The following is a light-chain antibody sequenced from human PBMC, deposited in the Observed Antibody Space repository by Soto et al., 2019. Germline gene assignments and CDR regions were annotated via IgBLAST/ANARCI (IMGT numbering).Light chain of an antibody. CDR1: QNIISW. CDR3: QQAYGFPVT. J-gene: IGKJ5*01. CDR2: AAS. V-gene: IGKV1-12*01. Sequence: DIQMTQSPSTVSASVGDRVTITCRASQNIISWLAWYQQQPGRAPKLLIYAASILQSGVPSRFSGSGSGTDFPRTINSLQPEDFANYYCQQAYGFPVTFGQGTRLEIK.